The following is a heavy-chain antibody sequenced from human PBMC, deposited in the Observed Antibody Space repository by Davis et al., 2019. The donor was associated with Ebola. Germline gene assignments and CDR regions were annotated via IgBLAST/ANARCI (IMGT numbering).Heavy chain of an antibody. CDR3: ARAGTGYQRKIDS. V-gene: IGHV4-59*01. D-gene: IGHD3-9*01. CDR2: IYYTGGT. Sequence: MPSETLSLTCTVSGGSIRNYYWSWIRQPPGKGLEWIGYIYYTGGTNYNPSLQSRVTISVDTSKNQFSLKLTSVTAADMAVYYCARAGTGYQRKIDSWGQGTLVTVSS. J-gene: IGHJ4*02. CDR1: GGSIRNYY.